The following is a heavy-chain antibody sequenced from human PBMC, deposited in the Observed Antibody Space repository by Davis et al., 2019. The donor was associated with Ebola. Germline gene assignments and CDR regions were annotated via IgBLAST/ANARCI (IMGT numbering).Heavy chain of an antibody. J-gene: IGHJ4*02. Sequence: PSETLSLTCTVSGDSISSDYWTWIRQPPGKGLEWVGYIYYSGNTYYNPSLQSRVIISIDTSKNHFSLKLNSVTAADTAVYYCARLDGGNSGAFDSWGQGTLVTVSS. CDR3: ARLDGGNSGAFDS. CDR1: GDSISSDY. V-gene: IGHV4-59*08. CDR2: IYYSGNT. D-gene: IGHD4-23*01.